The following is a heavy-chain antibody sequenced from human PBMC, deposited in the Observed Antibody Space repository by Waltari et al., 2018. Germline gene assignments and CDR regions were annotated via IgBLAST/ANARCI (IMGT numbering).Heavy chain of an antibody. Sequence: EVNLLESGGGLVQPGGSLSLSCAASVPSLSGYAKAWVRQAPGKGLEWVTSISVSGESKRYADSVKGRFTISRDNSKNTRYVEMNSLRAEDAAVYYCAKPLGASDSWGRGTLVTVSS. D-gene: IGHD3-16*01. V-gene: IGHV3-23*01. CDR2: ISVSGESK. J-gene: IGHJ4*02. CDR3: AKPLGASDS. CDR1: VPSLSGYA.